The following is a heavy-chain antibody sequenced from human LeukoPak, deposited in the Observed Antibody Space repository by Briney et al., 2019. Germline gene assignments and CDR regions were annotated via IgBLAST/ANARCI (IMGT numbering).Heavy chain of an antibody. Sequence: PGGSLRLSCAASEFDFSSHAMTWVRQAPGKGLEWVSAISISGSKTYYADSVKGRFTISRDNSKNTLYLQMNSLRAEDTAVYYCANEMRPNVYWGQGTQVTVSS. CDR1: EFDFSSHA. V-gene: IGHV3-23*01. D-gene: IGHD2-8*01. CDR3: ANEMRPNVY. CDR2: ISISGSKT. J-gene: IGHJ4*02.